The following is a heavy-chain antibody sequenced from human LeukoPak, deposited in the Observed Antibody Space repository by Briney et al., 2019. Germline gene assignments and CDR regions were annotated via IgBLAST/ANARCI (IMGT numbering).Heavy chain of an antibody. Sequence: SETLSLTXAVSGYSISSGYYWGWIRQPPGKRLEWIGSIYHSGSTYYNPSLKSRVTISVDTSKNQFSLKLSSVTAADTAVYYCARHSPNWGINYWGQGTLVTVSS. CDR3: ARHSPNWGINY. J-gene: IGHJ4*02. D-gene: IGHD7-27*01. CDR2: IYHSGST. CDR1: GYSISSGYY. V-gene: IGHV4-38-2*01.